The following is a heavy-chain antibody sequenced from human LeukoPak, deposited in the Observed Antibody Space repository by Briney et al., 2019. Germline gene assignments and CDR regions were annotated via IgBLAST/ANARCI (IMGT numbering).Heavy chain of an antibody. V-gene: IGHV1-2*02. D-gene: IGHD6-13*01. CDR2: INPNSGGT. CDR1: GYTFTGYY. J-gene: IGHJ4*02. CDR3: ARAPSGIAEYDY. Sequence: ASVKVSCKASGYTFTGYYMHWVRQAPGQGLKWMGWINPNSGGTNYAQKFQGRVTMTRDTSISTAYMELSRLRSDDTAVYYCARAPSGIAEYDYWGQGTLVTVSS.